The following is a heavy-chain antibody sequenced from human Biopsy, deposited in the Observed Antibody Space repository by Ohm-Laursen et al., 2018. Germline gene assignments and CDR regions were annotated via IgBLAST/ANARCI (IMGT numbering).Heavy chain of an antibody. D-gene: IGHD2-2*01. CDR2: IIPIPNVA. Sequence: GASVKVSCKASGDSFTSYAIGWVRQAPGQGLEWMGGIIPIPNVATYAQKFQGRITITADESTSTAYMELSSLTSDDTAVYFCAREAIGYQLPCDDWGQGTLVTVSS. CDR1: GDSFTSYA. CDR3: AREAIGYQLPCDD. J-gene: IGHJ4*02. V-gene: IGHV1-69*10.